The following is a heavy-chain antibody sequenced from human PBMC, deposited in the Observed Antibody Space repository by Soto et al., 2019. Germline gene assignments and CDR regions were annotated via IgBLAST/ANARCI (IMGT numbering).Heavy chain of an antibody. CDR2: ISGSGGST. CDR1: GFTFSSYV. J-gene: IGHJ5*02. CDR3: AKVASYDSSGHKWFDP. Sequence: GGSLRLSCAVSGFTFSSYVMSWVRQAPGKGLEWVSAISGSGGSTYYADSVKGRFTISRDNSKNTLYLQMNSLRADDTAVYYCAKVASYDSSGHKWFDPWGQGTLVTVSS. D-gene: IGHD3-22*01. V-gene: IGHV3-23*01.